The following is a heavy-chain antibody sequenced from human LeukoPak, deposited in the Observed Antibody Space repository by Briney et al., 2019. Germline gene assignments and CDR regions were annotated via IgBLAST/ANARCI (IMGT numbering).Heavy chain of an antibody. J-gene: IGHJ5*02. D-gene: IGHD3-10*01. CDR2: ISYDGSNK. CDR3: ARGRESNWFDP. V-gene: IGHV3-30*04. CDR1: GFTFSSYA. Sequence: GGSLRLSCAASGFTFSSYAMHWVRQAPGKGLEWVAVISYDGSNKYYADSVKGRFTISRDNSKNTLYLQMNSLRAEDTAAYYCARGRESNWFDPWGQGTLVTVSS.